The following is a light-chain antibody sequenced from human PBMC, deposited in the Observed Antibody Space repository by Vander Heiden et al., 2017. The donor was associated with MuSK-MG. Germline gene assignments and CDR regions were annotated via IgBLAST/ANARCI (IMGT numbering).Light chain of an antibody. Sequence: SYELTQPPSVSVAPGKTASITCSGDKLGDKYACWYQQKPGQSPGRVIYQDSKRPSGIPDRFSGSNSGNKATLTISGTQAMDEADYYCQAWESSTVVFGGGTKLTVL. V-gene: IGLV3-1*01. CDR1: KLGDKY. CDR3: QAWESSTVV. J-gene: IGLJ2*01. CDR2: QDS.